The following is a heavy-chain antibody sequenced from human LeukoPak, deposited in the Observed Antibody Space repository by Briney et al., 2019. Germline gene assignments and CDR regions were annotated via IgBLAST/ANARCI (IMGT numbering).Heavy chain of an antibody. J-gene: IGHJ5*02. V-gene: IGHV4-34*01. CDR1: GGSFSGYY. D-gene: IGHD6-13*01. Sequence: SETLSLTCAVYGGSFSGYYWSWIRQFPGKGLEWIGEINHSGSTNYNPSLKSRVVISVDTSRNRFSLNLYSVTAADASVYYCARSRQQQQLVWLDPWGQGTLVTVSS. CDR2: INHSGST. CDR3: ARSRQQQQLVWLDP.